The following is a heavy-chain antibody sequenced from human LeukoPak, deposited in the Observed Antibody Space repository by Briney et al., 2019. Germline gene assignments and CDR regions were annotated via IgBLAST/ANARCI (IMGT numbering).Heavy chain of an antibody. CDR3: AKEHYDSSGYYYGPDFDY. V-gene: IGHV3-23*01. Sequence: QSGGSLRLSCAVSGFTFSSYAMSWVRQAPGKGLECVSIITGGGNIIYYAGSVKGRFTISRDNSKNTLYLQMNSLRAEDTAVYYCAKEHYDSSGYYYGPDFDYWGQGTLVTVSS. CDR2: ITGGGNII. J-gene: IGHJ4*02. D-gene: IGHD3-22*01. CDR1: GFTFSSYA.